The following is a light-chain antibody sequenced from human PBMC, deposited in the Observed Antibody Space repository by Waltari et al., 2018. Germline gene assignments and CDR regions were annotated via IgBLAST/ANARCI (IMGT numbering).Light chain of an antibody. Sequence: SYELTQPPSVSVSPGQTASISCSGGKLGNKYACWYQQKPGQSPVLVIYQDNKQPSGIPERFSGSNSGNTATLTISGTQAMDEADYYCQAWDSSTVVFGGGTKLTVL. CDR2: QDN. CDR3: QAWDSSTVV. V-gene: IGLV3-1*01. CDR1: KLGNKY. J-gene: IGLJ2*01.